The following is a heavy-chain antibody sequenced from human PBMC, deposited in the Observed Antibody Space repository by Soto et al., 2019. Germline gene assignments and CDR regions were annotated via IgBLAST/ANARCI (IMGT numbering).Heavy chain of an antibody. CDR2: ISKEGNT. Sequence: GVSLRLSCTASGFTFRNYGMHWVRQAPGKGPAWVGVISKEGNTLYSDSVKGRFTISRDNSRNTLFLQMNNLRPEDTAVYYCTKDNGDGVDFRSGSPYNNYYGLDVWGQGTTVTVS. D-gene: IGHD3-3*01. CDR1: GFTFRNYG. V-gene: IGHV3-30*18. J-gene: IGHJ6*02. CDR3: TKDNGDGVDFRSGSPYNNYYGLDV.